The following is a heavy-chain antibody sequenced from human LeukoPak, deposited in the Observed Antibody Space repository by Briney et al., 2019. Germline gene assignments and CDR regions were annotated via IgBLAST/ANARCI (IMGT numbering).Heavy chain of an antibody. CDR1: GGSISSYY. D-gene: IGHD2-15*01. CDR3: ARGVVAATTLIYYYMDV. V-gene: IGHV4-4*07. J-gene: IGHJ6*03. CDR2: IYTSGST. Sequence: PSETLSLTCTVSGGSISSYYWSWIRQPAGKGLEWIGRIYTSGSTDYNPSLKSRVTISVDKSKNQFSLKLSSVTAADTAVYYCARGVVAATTLIYYYMDVWGKGTTVTVSS.